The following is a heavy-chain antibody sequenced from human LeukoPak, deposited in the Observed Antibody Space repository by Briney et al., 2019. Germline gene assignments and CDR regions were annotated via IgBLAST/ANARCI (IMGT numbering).Heavy chain of an antibody. CDR1: GGPLSCYY. V-gene: IGHV4-59*08. Sequence: LGDLSLTCTGSGGPLSCYYWGWIRQPPGKGLEGIGDIYYSGSTNYNPSLKNRVTKSVDTSKNQFSLKLSSVTAADTAVYYCASHRYYDILTGFAVDAFDIWGQGAMVTVSS. D-gene: IGHD3-9*01. CDR3: ASHRYYDILTGFAVDAFDI. CDR2: IYYSGST. J-gene: IGHJ3*02.